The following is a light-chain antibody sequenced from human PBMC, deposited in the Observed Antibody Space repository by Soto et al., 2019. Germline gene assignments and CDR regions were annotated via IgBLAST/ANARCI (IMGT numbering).Light chain of an antibody. J-gene: IGKJ5*01. V-gene: IGKV3-11*01. Sequence: IVLTQSPATLSLSPGERATLSCRSSPIVTNFLAWYQQKPGQAPRLLIYGAFNRATGIPARFSGSGSGTDFTLTISSLEPEDSAIYYCQQRNIWPPVTFGQGTRLEIK. CDR3: QQRNIWPPVT. CDR1: PIVTNF. CDR2: GAF.